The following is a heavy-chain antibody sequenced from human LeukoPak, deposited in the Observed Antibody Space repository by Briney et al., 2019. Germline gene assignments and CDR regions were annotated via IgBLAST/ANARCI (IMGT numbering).Heavy chain of an antibody. CDR3: ANFGQAYCGGDCYSLSAFDI. CDR1: GFTFSNYW. V-gene: IGHV3-30*02. J-gene: IGHJ3*02. Sequence: GGSLRLSCAASGFTFSNYWMSWVRQAPGKGLEWVAFIRYDGSNKYYADSVKGRFTISRDNSKNTLYLQMNSLRAEDTAVYYCANFGQAYCGGDCYSLSAFDIWGQGTMVTVSS. D-gene: IGHD2-21*01. CDR2: IRYDGSNK.